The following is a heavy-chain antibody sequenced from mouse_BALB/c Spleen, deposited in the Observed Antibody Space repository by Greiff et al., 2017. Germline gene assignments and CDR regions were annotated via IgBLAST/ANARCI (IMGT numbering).Heavy chain of an antibody. CDR2: INPGSGGT. D-gene: IGHD1-2*01. J-gene: IGHJ1*01. Sequence: VQLQQSGAELVRPGTSVKVSCKASGYAFTNYLIEWVKQRPGQGLEWIGVINPGSGGTNYNEKFKGKATLTADKSSSTAYMQLSSLTSDDSAVYFCARGGYGDEYFDVWGAGTTVTVSS. CDR3: ARGGYGDEYFDV. V-gene: IGHV1-54*03. CDR1: GYAFTNYL.